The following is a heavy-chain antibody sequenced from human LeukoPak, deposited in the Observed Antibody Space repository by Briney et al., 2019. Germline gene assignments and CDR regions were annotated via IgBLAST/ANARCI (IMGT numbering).Heavy chain of an antibody. CDR1: GGSISTNF. CDR2: IRYSGNT. V-gene: IGHV4-59*01. CDR3: ARDVTPVTL. D-gene: IGHD3-16*01. J-gene: IGHJ4*02. Sequence: SETLSLTCTVSGGSISTNFWSWIRQPPGKGLEWIGYIRYSGNTNYNPSRRSRVTISVDTSKNQFSLKLSSVTAADTAVYYCARDVTPVTLWGQGTLVTVSS.